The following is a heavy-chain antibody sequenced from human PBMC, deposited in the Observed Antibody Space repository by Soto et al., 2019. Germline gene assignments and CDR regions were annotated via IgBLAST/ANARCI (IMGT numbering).Heavy chain of an antibody. V-gene: IGHV3-23*01. J-gene: IGHJ4*02. CDR2: ISGSGGST. CDR3: AKVDDSSGYYYLAGSFDY. Sequence: TGGSLRLSCAASGFTFSSYAMSWVRQAPGKGLEWVSAISGSGGSTYYADSVKGRFTISRDNSKNTLYLQMNSLRAEDTAVYYCAKVDDSSGYYYLAGSFDYWGQGTLVTVSS. CDR1: GFTFSSYA. D-gene: IGHD3-22*01.